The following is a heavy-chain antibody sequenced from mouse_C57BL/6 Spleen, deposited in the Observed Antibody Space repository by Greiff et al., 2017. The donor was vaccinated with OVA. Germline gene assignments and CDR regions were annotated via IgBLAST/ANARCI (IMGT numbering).Heavy chain of an antibody. J-gene: IGHJ2*01. CDR3: ARGGSNYEDY. Sequence: VQLQQPGAELVKPGASVKLSCKASGYTFTSYWMQWVKQRPGQGLEWIGEIDPSDSYTNYNQKFKGKATLTVDTSSSTAYMQLSSLTSEDSAVYYCARGGSNYEDYWGQGTTLTVSS. CDR1: GYTFTSYW. CDR2: IDPSDSYT. V-gene: IGHV1-50*01. D-gene: IGHD2-5*01.